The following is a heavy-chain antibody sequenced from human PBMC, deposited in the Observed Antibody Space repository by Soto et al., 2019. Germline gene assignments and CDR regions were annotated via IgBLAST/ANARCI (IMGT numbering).Heavy chain of an antibody. V-gene: IGHV1-69*06. CDR1: VGTFSNYA. CDR2: ITPIFGSA. J-gene: IGHJ6*04. Sequence: SVKVSCKASVGTFSNYAINWVRQAPGQGLEWMGGITPIFGSANYAQKFLGRVTIIADKSTNTVYMELSSLRSEDTAVYYCAKLEAAGYYYHGMDVWGEGARVIVAS. D-gene: IGHD3-10*01. CDR3: AKLEAAGYYYHGMDV.